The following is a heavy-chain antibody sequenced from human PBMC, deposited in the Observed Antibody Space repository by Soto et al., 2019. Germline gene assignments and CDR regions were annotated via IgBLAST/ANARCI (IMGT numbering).Heavy chain of an antibody. J-gene: IGHJ6*02. Sequence: GGSLRLSCVTSGFTLSSNTMNGVRQAPGKGLEWVASITSSGSYVYYADSVKGRFSASRDNAKNSLSLQMDSLRPDDTAIYFCVKDEGIEAMDVWAQGTTVT. CDR2: ITSSGSYV. V-gene: IGHV3-21*01. D-gene: IGHD3-3*02. CDR3: VKDEGIEAMDV. CDR1: GFTLSSNT.